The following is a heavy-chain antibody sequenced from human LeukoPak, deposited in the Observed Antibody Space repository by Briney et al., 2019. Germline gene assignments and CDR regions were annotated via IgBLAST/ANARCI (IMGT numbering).Heavy chain of an antibody. CDR1: GFAFSSYW. CDR2: IKQDGSEK. J-gene: IGHJ3*02. Sequence: GGSLRLSCAASGFAFSSYWMSWARQAPGKGLEWVANIKQDGSEKYYVDSVKGRFTISRDNAKNSLYLQMNSLRAEDTAVYYCAGSGGVLASDAFDIWGQGTMVTVSS. CDR3: AGSGGVLASDAFDI. V-gene: IGHV3-7*01. D-gene: IGHD3-16*02.